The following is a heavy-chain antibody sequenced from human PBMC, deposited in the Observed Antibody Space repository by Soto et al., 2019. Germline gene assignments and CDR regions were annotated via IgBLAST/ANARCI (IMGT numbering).Heavy chain of an antibody. D-gene: IGHD3-22*01. V-gene: IGHV4-30-4*02. Sequence: SETLSLTCTVSGVSITGGDYYWSWIRQAPGKGLEWIGNIFYNGATSYNPSLESRVTISLDRSKXXXXXXXXXXXXXDTAVYYCARDRRVTNSWSPGDSYHYGLDVWGQGTTVTVSS. CDR2: IFYNGAT. CDR3: ARDRRVTNSWSPGDSYHYGLDV. CDR1: GVSITGGDYY. J-gene: IGHJ6*02.